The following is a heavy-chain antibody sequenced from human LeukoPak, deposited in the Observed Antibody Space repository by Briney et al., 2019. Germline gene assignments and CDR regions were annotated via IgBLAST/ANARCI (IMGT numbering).Heavy chain of an antibody. CDR3: AKGPTYYYDSSGYFFDY. V-gene: IGHV3-23*01. CDR2: ISGSGGST. D-gene: IGHD3-22*01. Sequence: PGGSLRLSCAASGFTFSSYAMSWVRQAPGKGLEWVSAISGSGGSTYYADSVKGRFTISRDNSKNTLYLQMNSLRAKDTAVYYCAKGPTYYYDSSGYFFDYWGQGTLVTVSS. CDR1: GFTFSSYA. J-gene: IGHJ4*02.